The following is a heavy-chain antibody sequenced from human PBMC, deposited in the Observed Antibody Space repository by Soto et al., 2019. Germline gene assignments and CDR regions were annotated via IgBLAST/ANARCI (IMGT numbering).Heavy chain of an antibody. CDR2: ISAYNGNT. V-gene: IGHV1-18*01. J-gene: IGHJ4*02. Sequence: GASVKVSCKASGYTFTSYGISWVRQAPGQGLEWMGWISAYNGNTNYAQKLQGRVTMTTDTSTSTAYMELRSLRSDDTAVYYCARKYSSGWYYTEYFDYWGQGTLVTVSS. CDR1: GYTFTSYG. CDR3: ARKYSSGWYYTEYFDY. D-gene: IGHD6-19*01.